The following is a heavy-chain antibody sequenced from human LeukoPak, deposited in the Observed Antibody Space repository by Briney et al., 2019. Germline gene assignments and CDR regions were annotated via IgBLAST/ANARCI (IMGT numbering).Heavy chain of an antibody. Sequence: GGPLRLSCVASGFTFSTYSMNWVRQAPGKGLEWVSSISSSSNYIYYADSVKGRFTISRDNAKNSLYLQMNSLRAADTAVYYCAQNFYDSSGLYFDYWGQGTLVTVSS. D-gene: IGHD3-22*01. CDR3: AQNFYDSSGLYFDY. CDR2: ISSSSNYI. V-gene: IGHV3-21*01. CDR1: GFTFSTYS. J-gene: IGHJ4*02.